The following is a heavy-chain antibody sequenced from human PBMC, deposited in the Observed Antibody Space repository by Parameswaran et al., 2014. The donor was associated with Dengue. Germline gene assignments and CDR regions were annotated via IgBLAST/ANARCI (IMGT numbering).Heavy chain of an antibody. CDR3: ARMVRGYYYYGMDV. J-gene: IGHJ6*02. CDR1: GGSFSGCY. Sequence: ASETLSLTCAVYGGSFSGCYWSWIRQPPGKGLEWIGEINHSGSTNYNPSLKSRVTISVDTSKNQFSLKLSSVTAADTAVYYCARMVRGYYYYGMDVWGQGTTVTVSS. D-gene: IGHD3-10*01. V-gene: IGHV4-34*01. CDR2: INHSGST.